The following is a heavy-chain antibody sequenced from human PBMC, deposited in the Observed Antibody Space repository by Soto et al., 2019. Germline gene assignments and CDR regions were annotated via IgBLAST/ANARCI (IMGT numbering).Heavy chain of an antibody. D-gene: IGHD2-21*02. V-gene: IGHV3-48*03. Sequence: PGGSLRLSCVGSGFTFSTYEMQWVRQAPGKGLEWVSYISSGGSTIFYGESVKGRFTVSRDNDRSSLYLQMNSLRVEDSGVYYWARIGTVLTPDDSWGQGTLVTVSS. CDR1: GFTFSTYE. CDR2: ISSGGSTI. J-gene: IGHJ4*02. CDR3: ARIGTVLTPDDS.